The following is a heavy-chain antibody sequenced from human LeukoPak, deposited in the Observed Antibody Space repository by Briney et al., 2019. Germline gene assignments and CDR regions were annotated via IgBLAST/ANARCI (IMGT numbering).Heavy chain of an antibody. CDR1: GYSISSGYY. CDR3: AAVVPAAQYYYYYMDV. CDR2: IYTSGST. Sequence: SETLSLTCAVSGYSISSGYYWGWVRQPAGKGLEWIGRIYTSGSTNYNPSLKSRVTISVDTSKNQFSLKLSSVTAADTAVYYCAAVVPAAQYYYYYMDVWGKGTTVTVSS. V-gene: IGHV4-38-2*01. D-gene: IGHD2-2*01. J-gene: IGHJ6*03.